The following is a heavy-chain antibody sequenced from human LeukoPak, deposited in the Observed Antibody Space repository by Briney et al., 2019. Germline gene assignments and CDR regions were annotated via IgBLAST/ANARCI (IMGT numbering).Heavy chain of an antibody. D-gene: IGHD6-19*01. CDR3: AREAVAGHIDY. CDR1: GFTFSSYW. CDR2: IKQDGSEK. J-gene: IGHJ4*02. Sequence: GGSLRLSCAASGFTFSSYWMSWVRQAPGKGLEWVANIKQDGSEKYYVDSVKGRFTISRDSAKNSLYLQMNSLRAEDTAVYYCAREAVAGHIDYWGQGTLVTVSS. V-gene: IGHV3-7*03.